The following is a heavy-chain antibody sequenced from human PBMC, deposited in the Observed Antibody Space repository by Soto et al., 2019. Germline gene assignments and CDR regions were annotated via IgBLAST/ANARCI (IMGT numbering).Heavy chain of an antibody. D-gene: IGHD1-1*01. V-gene: IGHV1-3*01. CDR3: ARVWAAGTYYYYYGMDV. CDR1: GYTFTSYA. Sequence: ASVKVSCKASGYTFTSYAMHWVRQAPGQRLEWMGWINAGNGNTKYSQKFQGRVTITRDTSASTAYMELSSLRSEDTAVYYCARVWAAGTYYYYYGMDVWGQGTTVTVSS. J-gene: IGHJ6*02. CDR2: INAGNGNT.